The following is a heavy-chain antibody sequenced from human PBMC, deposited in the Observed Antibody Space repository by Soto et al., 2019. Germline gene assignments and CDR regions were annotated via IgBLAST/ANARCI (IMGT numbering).Heavy chain of an antibody. V-gene: IGHV5-10-1*01. CDR1: GYSFTTYW. J-gene: IGHJ6*02. CDR3: ARHGAYCGHDPITVAGTWGNYYGMDV. Sequence: PGESLKISCKGFGYSFTTYWISWVRQMPGKGLEWLGRIDPSDSYTKYSPSFQGHVTVSTDKSTSTAYLQWSSLQASDSAMYYCARHGAYCGHDPITVAGTWGNYYGMDVWGQGTTVTVSS. CDR2: IDPSDSYT. D-gene: IGHD6-19*01.